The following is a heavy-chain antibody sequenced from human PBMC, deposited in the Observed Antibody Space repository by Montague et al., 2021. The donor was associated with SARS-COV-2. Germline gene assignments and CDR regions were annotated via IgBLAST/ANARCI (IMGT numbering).Heavy chain of an antibody. CDR3: ARFMTTVTILPHFDY. V-gene: IGHV4-34*01. J-gene: IGHJ4*02. CDR1: GGSFSGYY. CDR2: INHSGST. Sequence: SETLSLTCAVYGGSFSGYYWTWIRQSPRKGLEWIGEINHSGSTNYNPSLKSRVTISVDTSKNQFSLTLSSVTAADTAVYYCARFMTTVTILPHFDYWGRGTLVTVSS. D-gene: IGHD4-17*01.